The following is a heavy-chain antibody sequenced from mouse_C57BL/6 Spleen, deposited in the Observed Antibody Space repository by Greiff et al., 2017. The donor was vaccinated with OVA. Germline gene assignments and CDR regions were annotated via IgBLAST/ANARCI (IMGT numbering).Heavy chain of an antibody. CDR2: ISSGGSYT. CDR3: ARNYYGSSYPYYFDY. V-gene: IGHV5-6*01. D-gene: IGHD1-1*01. CDR1: GFTFSSYG. Sequence: EVKLVESGGDLVKPGGSLKLSCAASGFTFSSYGMSWVRQTPDKRLEWVATISSGGSYTYYPDSVKGRFTISRDNAKNTLYLQMSSLKSEDTAMYYCARNYYGSSYPYYFDYWGQGTTLTVSS. J-gene: IGHJ2*01.